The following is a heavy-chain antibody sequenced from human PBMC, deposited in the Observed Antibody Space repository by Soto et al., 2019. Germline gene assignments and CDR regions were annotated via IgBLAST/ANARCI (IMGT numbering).Heavy chain of an antibody. Sequence: SVKVSCKASGGTFSSYTISWVRQAPGQGLEWMGRIIPILGIANYAQKFQGRVTITADKSTSTAYMELSSLRSEDTAVYYCARDTDIVVVPAATKHYYYYMDVWGKGTTVNVSS. CDR2: IIPILGIA. D-gene: IGHD2-2*01. J-gene: IGHJ6*03. CDR1: GGTFSSYT. CDR3: ARDTDIVVVPAATKHYYYYMDV. V-gene: IGHV1-69*04.